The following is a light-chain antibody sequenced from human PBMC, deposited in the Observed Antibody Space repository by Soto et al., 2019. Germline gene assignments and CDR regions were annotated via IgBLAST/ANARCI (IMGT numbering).Light chain of an antibody. CDR1: SSDVGSYNL. Sequence: QSALTQPASVSGSPGQSITISSTGTSSDVGSYNLVSWYQQHPGKAPKLMIYEVSKRPSGVSNRFSGSKSGNTASLTISGLQAEDEADYYCCSYAGSSTWVVFGGGTKVTVL. J-gene: IGLJ2*01. CDR2: EVS. CDR3: CSYAGSSTWVV. V-gene: IGLV2-23*02.